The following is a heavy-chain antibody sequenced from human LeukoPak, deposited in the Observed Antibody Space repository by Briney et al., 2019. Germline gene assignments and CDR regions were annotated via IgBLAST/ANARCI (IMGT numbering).Heavy chain of an antibody. J-gene: IGHJ4*02. V-gene: IGHV4-4*09. Sequence: PSETLSLTCTVSGGSISSYYWSWIRQPPGKGLEWIGYIYTSGSTDYNPSLKSRVTISVDTSKNQFSLKLSSVTAADTAVYYRAKGPRPDITVAHTVEKWGQGTLVTVSS. D-gene: IGHD6-19*01. CDR1: GGSISSYY. CDR3: AKGPRPDITVAHTVEK. CDR2: IYTSGST.